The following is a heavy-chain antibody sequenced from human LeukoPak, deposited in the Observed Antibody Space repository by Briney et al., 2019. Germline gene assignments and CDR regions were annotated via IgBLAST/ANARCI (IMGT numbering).Heavy chain of an antibody. J-gene: IGHJ5*02. Sequence: GGSLRLSCAASGFTFSSYAMSWVRQAPGKGLEWVSAISGSGGSTYYAVSVKGRFTISRDNSKNTLYLQMNSLRAEDTAVYYCAKAIYDFWSGYDWFDPWGQGTLVTVSS. CDR1: GFTFSSYA. V-gene: IGHV3-23*01. CDR2: ISGSGGST. D-gene: IGHD3-3*01. CDR3: AKAIYDFWSGYDWFDP.